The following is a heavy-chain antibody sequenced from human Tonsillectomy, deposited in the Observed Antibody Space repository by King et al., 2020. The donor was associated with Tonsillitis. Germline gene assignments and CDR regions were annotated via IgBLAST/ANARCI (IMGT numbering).Heavy chain of an antibody. V-gene: IGHV3-48*01. D-gene: IGHD2-21*02. CDR2: ISSSSSTI. Sequence: VQLVESGGGLVQPGGSLRLSCAASGFTFSSYSMNWVRQAPGKGLEWVSYISSSSSTIYYADSVKGRFTISRDNAKNSLYLQMNSLRAEDTAVYYCASDGGSGAYCGGDCYSDFDYWGQGTLVTVSS. CDR1: GFTFSSYS. CDR3: ASDGGSGAYCGGDCYSDFDY. J-gene: IGHJ4*02.